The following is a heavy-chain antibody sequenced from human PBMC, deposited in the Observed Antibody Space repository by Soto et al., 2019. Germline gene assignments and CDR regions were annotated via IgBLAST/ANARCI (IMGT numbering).Heavy chain of an antibody. J-gene: IGHJ5*02. V-gene: IGHV2-5*02. CDR3: AHIPNYYQYDWFDP. D-gene: IGHD3-16*01. CDR2: IYWDDDK. CDR1: GFSLTTRGVG. Sequence: QITLKESGPTLVKPTQTLTLTCTFSGFSLTTRGVGVGWIRQPPGKALECLALIYWDDDKRYSPSLQSRLSITKDTSKNQVVLTMTNVDQVDTATYYCAHIPNYYQYDWFDPWGQGTLVSVSS.